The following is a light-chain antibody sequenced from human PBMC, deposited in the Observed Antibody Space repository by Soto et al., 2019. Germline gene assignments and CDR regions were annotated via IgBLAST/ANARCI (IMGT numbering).Light chain of an antibody. CDR1: QSVSGH. Sequence: EIVMTQSPATLSVSPGERATLSCRASQSVSGHLAWYQQKPGQTPRLLIHGTSTRATGIPGRFSGSGSGTEFTLTISSLQSEDFAVYYCQQYDNWPRTFGPGTKVDIK. CDR2: GTS. V-gene: IGKV3-15*01. CDR3: QQYDNWPRT. J-gene: IGKJ1*01.